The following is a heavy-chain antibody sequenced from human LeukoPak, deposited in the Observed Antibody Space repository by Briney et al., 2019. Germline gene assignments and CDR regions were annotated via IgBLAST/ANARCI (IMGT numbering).Heavy chain of an antibody. CDR1: GGTFSSYA. CDR2: IIPILGIA. V-gene: IGHV1-69*04. Sequence: SSVKVSCKASGGTFSSYAISWVRQAPGQGLEWMGRIIPILGIANYAQKFQGRVTITADKSTSTAYMELSSLRSEDTAVYYCARGPTVGATNDAFDIWGQGTMVTVSS. J-gene: IGHJ3*02. CDR3: ARGPTVGATNDAFDI. D-gene: IGHD1-26*01.